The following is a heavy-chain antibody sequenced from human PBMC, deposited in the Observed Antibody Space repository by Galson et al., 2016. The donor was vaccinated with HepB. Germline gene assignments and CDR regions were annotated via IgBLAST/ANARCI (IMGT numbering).Heavy chain of an antibody. CDR3: VRASGWISDY. CDR1: GFTFGSFW. V-gene: IGHV3-7*03. D-gene: IGHD1-1*01. J-gene: IGHJ4*02. CDR2: IQQDGSER. Sequence: SLRLSCATSGFTFGSFWMNWVRQAPGKGPEWVANIQQDGSERNYLDSVKGRFTISRDNAEPSLYLQMNSLRADDTAVYYCVRASGWISDYWGQGTLVSVSS.